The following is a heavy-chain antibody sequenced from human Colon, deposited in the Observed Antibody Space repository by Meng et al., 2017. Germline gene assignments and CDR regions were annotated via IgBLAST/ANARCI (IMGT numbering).Heavy chain of an antibody. CDR3: ARGYYDSSGYGYWYFDL. V-gene: IGHV4-30-4*01. CDR1: GGSISSGDYY. J-gene: IGHJ2*01. CDR2: IYYSGST. Sequence: VQSQGSGPGLVKPSQTLSLTCTVSGGSISSGDYYWSWIRQPPGKGLEWIGYIYYSGSTYYNPSLKSRVTISVDTSKNQFSLKLSSVTAADTAVYYCARGYYDSSGYGYWYFDLWGRGTLVTVSS. D-gene: IGHD3-22*01.